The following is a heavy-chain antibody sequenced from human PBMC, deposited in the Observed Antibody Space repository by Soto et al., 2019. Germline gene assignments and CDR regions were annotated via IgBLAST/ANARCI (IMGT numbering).Heavy chain of an antibody. D-gene: IGHD2-15*01. CDR1: GYTFTGYY. CDR2: INPNSGGT. V-gene: IGHV1-2*02. Sequence: GASVKVSCKASGYTFTGYYMHWVRQAPGQALEWMGWINPNSGGTNYAQKFQGRVTMTRDTSISTAYMELSRLRSDDTAVYYCARDRGRMDIVVVVAATQDDGMDVWGQGTTVTVSS. J-gene: IGHJ6*02. CDR3: ARDRGRMDIVVVVAATQDDGMDV.